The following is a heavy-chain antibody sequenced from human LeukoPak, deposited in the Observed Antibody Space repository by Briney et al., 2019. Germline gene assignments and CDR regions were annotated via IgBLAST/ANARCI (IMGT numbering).Heavy chain of an antibody. CDR3: ARGGGYGSGSHYYFDQ. CDR1: EFTFTDYC. J-gene: IGHJ4*02. Sequence: GGSLRLSCAASEFTFTDYCMSWIRQAPGKGLEWLSYISISGTTINYADSVKGRSTISRDNAKNALYLQMNSLRAEDTAVYYCARGGGYGSGSHYYFDQWGQGTLVTVSS. D-gene: IGHD3-10*01. CDR2: ISISGTTI. V-gene: IGHV3-11*01.